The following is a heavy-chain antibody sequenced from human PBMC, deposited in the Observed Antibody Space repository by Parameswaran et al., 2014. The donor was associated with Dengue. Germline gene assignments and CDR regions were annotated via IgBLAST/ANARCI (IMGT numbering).Heavy chain of an antibody. J-gene: IGHJ4*02. V-gene: IGHV1-18*01. CDR2: ISAYNGNT. D-gene: IGHD3-10*01. Sequence: WVRQAPGQGLEWMGWISAYNGNTNYAQKLQGRVTMTTDTSTSTAYMELRSLRSDDTAVYYCARGKILLWFGELLYYWGQGTLVTVSS. CDR3: ARGKILLWFGELLYY.